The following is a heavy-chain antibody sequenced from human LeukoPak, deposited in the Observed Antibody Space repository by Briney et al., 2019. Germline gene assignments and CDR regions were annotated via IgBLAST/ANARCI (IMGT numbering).Heavy chain of an antibody. J-gene: IGHJ4*02. V-gene: IGHV3-33*01. CDR1: GFNFSHYG. D-gene: IGHD6-19*01. CDR2: IWYDGSNE. Sequence: GKSLRLSCASSGFNFSHYGMHWVRQAPGKGLEWVSLIWYDGSNENYADSVRGRFTISRDNSKNTLYLQMNSLRADDTAVYYCSRGRFASTGWYLDYWGQGTLVTVSS. CDR3: SRGRFASTGWYLDY.